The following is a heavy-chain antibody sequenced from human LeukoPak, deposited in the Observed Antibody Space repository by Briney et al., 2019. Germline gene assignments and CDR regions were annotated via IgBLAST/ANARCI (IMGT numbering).Heavy chain of an antibody. CDR1: GFTFSSYW. J-gene: IGHJ4*02. Sequence: AGGSLRLSCAASGFTFSSYWMNWVRQAPGKGLVWVSRIASDGSSTTYADSVKGRFSISRDNAKNTLYLQMNSLRAEDTALYYCAKDSGDYYGSGSYGFDYWGQGTLVTVSS. CDR3: AKDSGDYYGSGSYGFDY. CDR2: IASDGSST. D-gene: IGHD3-10*01. V-gene: IGHV3-74*01.